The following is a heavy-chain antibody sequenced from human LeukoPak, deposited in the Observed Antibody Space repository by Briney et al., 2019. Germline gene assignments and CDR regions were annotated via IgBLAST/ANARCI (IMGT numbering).Heavy chain of an antibody. CDR3: ARDLPRENSYAYGFWFDP. J-gene: IGHJ5*02. Sequence: SETLSLTCSVSGVSISTYYWTWIRQPTGKGLEWIGRMYIGGTRNYNPSLKSRVTMSIDTSKNQFSLKLSSVTAADTAVYYCARDLPRENSYAYGFWFDPWGQGTLVTVSS. V-gene: IGHV4-4*07. D-gene: IGHD3-16*01. CDR2: MYIGGTR. CDR1: GVSISTYY.